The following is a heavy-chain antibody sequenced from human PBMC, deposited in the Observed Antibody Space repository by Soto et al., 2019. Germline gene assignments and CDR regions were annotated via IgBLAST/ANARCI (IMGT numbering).Heavy chain of an antibody. Sequence: GGSLRLSCAASGFTFRSHWMTWVRQAPGKGLEWVANIKQDGSEKYYVDSMRGRFTISRDNARNSLYLQMSTLRVEDTAVYYCARGSGERYFGYYGMDVWGQGTTVTGSS. V-gene: IGHV3-7*01. J-gene: IGHJ6*02. CDR2: IKQDGSEK. CDR1: GFTFRSHW. CDR3: ARGSGERYFGYYGMDV. D-gene: IGHD3-9*01.